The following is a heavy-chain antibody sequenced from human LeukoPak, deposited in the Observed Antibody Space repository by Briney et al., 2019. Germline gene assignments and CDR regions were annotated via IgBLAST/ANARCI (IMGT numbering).Heavy chain of an antibody. CDR1: GGSISSSSYH. D-gene: IGHD6-6*01. J-gene: IGHJ5*02. CDR2: IYYSGTI. V-gene: IGHV4-39*01. CDR3: AVYSTSSGWFDP. Sequence: KPSETLSLTCTVSGGSISSSSYHWGWIRQPPGKGLEWVGNIYYSGTIYYNPSLKSRVTISVDTSKNQFSLKLSSVTAADTDVYYCAVYSTSSGWFDPWGQGTLVTVSS.